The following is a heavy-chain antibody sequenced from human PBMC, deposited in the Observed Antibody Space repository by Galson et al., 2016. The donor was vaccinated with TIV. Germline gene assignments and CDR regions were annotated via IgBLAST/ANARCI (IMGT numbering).Heavy chain of an antibody. CDR3: ARGTDYAKIGAGAED. Sequence: SVKVSCKASGYTFTTYAIHWVRQAPGHGLEWMGWINAGNGDTKYSQKFQGRVTISRDTSASTAYMELSSLTSEDTAMYYCARGTDYAKIGAGAEDWGQGSLVTVSS. D-gene: IGHD4-17*01. J-gene: IGHJ4*02. V-gene: IGHV1-3*01. CDR1: GYTFTTYA. CDR2: INAGNGDT.